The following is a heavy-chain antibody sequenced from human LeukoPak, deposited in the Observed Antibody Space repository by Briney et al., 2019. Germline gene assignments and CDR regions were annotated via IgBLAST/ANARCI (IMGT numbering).Heavy chain of an antibody. CDR1: GFTFSSYA. J-gene: IGHJ4*02. V-gene: IGHV3-23*01. CDR2: IGSGSGGTT. D-gene: IGHD6-13*01. Sequence: GGSLRLSCAASGFTFSSYAMRWVRQAPGKGLEWVSAIGSGSGGTTIYADSVKGRFTISRDNSNKTLSLQMNSLRVEDTGVYYCAKDRETTSSGTIDYWGQGTLVTVSS. CDR3: AKDRETTSSGTIDY.